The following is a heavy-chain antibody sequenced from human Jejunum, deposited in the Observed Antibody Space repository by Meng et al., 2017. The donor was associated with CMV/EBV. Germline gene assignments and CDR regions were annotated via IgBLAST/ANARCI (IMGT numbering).Heavy chain of an antibody. CDR3: ARDRGWGTGFDY. V-gene: IGHV4-39*07. CDR1: GGPVSSGGAS. CDR2: FYYTGST. J-gene: IGHJ4*02. Sequence: VPGGPVSSGGASWGWIRQPPGKGLEWFGSFYYTGSTYYNPSLKSRVTISRRTSDNLFSLTLNSVTVADTAVYFCARDRGWGTGFDYWGPGILVTVSS. D-gene: IGHD1-1*01.